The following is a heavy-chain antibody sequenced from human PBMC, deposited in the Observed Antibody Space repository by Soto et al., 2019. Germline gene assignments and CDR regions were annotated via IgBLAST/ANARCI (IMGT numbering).Heavy chain of an antibody. J-gene: IGHJ6*02. V-gene: IGHV1-46*01. CDR2: INPSGGST. D-gene: IGHD5-18*01. CDR3: ASNPDSYGDYAQGSYYYYYGMDV. Sequence: ASVKVSCKASGYTFTSYHMHWVRQAPGQGLEWMGIINPSGGSTSYAQKFQGRVTMTRDTSTSTVYMELSSLRSEDTAVYYCASNPDSYGDYAQGSYYYYYGMDVWGQGTTVTVSS. CDR1: GYTFTSYH.